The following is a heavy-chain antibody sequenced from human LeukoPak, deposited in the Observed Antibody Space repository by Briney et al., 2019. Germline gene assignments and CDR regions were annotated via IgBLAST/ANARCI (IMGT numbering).Heavy chain of an antibody. CDR3: AKAKVGATMLWDY. CDR1: GFTFSSYA. CDR2: ISGSGGST. Sequence: GGSLRLSCAASGFTFSSYAMSWVRQAPGKGLEWVSAISGSGGSTYYADSVKGRFTISRDNSKNTLYLQVNSLRAEDTAVYYCAKAKVGATMLWDYWGQGTLVTVSS. V-gene: IGHV3-23*01. D-gene: IGHD1-26*01. J-gene: IGHJ4*02.